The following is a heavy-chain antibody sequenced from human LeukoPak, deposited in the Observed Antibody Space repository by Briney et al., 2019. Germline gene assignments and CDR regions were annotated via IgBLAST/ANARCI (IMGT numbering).Heavy chain of an antibody. Sequence: SETLSLTCSVSGSSISGYYWNWIQQPAGKGLEWIGRIYITGSTNYNPSLKSRVTMSVDTSKKQFSLKLSSVTAADTAVYYCARDKSRTYGSADAFDIWGQGTLVTVSS. J-gene: IGHJ3*02. CDR3: ARDKSRTYGSADAFDI. CDR1: GSSISGYY. V-gene: IGHV4-4*07. D-gene: IGHD3-10*01. CDR2: IYITGST.